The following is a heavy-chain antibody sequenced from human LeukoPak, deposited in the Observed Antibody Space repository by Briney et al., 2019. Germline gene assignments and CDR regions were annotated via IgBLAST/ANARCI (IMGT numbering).Heavy chain of an antibody. D-gene: IGHD6-13*01. CDR2: ISYDGSNK. J-gene: IGHJ4*02. Sequence: GGSLRLSCAASGFTFSSYAMHWVRQAPGKGLEWVAVISYDGSNKYYADSVKGRFTISRDNSKNTLYLQMNSLRAEDTAVYYCARDKGYSSSWFDYWGQGTLVTVSS. V-gene: IGHV3-30-3*01. CDR3: ARDKGYSSSWFDY. CDR1: GFTFSSYA.